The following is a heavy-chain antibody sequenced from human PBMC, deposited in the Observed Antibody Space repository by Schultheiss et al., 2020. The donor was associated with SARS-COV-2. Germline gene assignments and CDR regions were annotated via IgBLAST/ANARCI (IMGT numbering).Heavy chain of an antibody. V-gene: IGHV4-59*01. J-gene: IGHJ4*02. CDR1: GGSISSYY. D-gene: IGHD4-23*01. CDR3: ARGGPYGDYGGNGPDY. CDR2: IYYSGST. Sequence: SQTLSLTCTVSGGSISSYYWSWIRQPPGKGLEWIGYIYYSGSTNYNPSLKSRVTISVDTSKNQFSLKLSSVTAADTAVYYCARGGPYGDYGGNGPDYWGQGTLVTVSS.